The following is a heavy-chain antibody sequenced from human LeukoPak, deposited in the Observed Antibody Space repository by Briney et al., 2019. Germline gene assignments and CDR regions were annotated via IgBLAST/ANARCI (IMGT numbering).Heavy chain of an antibody. Sequence: GGSLRLSCSASGFTFSSYAMHWVRQAPGKGLEYVSAISSNGGSTYYADSVKGRFTISRDNSKNTLYLQMNSLRAEDTAVYYCAKAARDSSGYYPYWGQGTLVTVSS. CDR1: GFTFSSYA. J-gene: IGHJ4*02. V-gene: IGHV3-64*04. CDR2: ISSNGGST. CDR3: AKAARDSSGYYPY. D-gene: IGHD3-22*01.